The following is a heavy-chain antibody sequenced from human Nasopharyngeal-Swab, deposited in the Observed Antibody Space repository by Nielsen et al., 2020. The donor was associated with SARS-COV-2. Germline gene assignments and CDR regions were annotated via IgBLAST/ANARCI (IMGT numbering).Heavy chain of an antibody. J-gene: IGHJ3*02. CDR2: IDWDGDK. Sequence: WIRQPPGKALEWLARIDWDGDKFYSTSLKTRLTISKDTSKNQVVLTMTNMDPVDTATYYCARTSTLTTYSSGWNDAFDIWGQGTMVTVSS. V-gene: IGHV2-70*04. CDR3: ARTSTLTTYSSGWNDAFDI. D-gene: IGHD6-19*01.